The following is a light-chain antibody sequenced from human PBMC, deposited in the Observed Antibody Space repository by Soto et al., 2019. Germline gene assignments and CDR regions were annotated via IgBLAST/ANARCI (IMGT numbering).Light chain of an antibody. V-gene: IGKV3-15*01. CDR2: RAS. CDR1: QSVSNR. J-gene: IGKJ1*01. CDR3: QPSSDWPRT. Sequence: EIVMTQSPATLSVSPGERATLSCRASQSVSNRLAWYQQRPGQAPRLLIYRASARATGIPARFSGSGSGTEFTLTISSLQSEDFAIYYCQPSSDWPRTFGQGTKVEIK.